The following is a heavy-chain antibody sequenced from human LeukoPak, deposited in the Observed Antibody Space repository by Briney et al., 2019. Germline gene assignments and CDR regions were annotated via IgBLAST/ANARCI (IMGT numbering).Heavy chain of an antibody. J-gene: IGHJ4*02. CDR2: IIPIFGTA. D-gene: IGHD6-13*01. CDR1: GGTFSSYA. CDR3: ASAIAAAGPLPIDY. V-gene: IGHV1-69*05. Sequence: ASVKVSCKASGGTFSSYAISWVRQAPGQGLEWMGGIIPIFGTANYAQKFQGRVTITTDESTSTAYMELSSLRSEDTAVYYCASAIAAAGPLPIDYWGQGTLVTVSS.